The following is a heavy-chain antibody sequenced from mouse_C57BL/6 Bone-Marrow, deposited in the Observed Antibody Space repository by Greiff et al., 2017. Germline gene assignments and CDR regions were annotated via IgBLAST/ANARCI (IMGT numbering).Heavy chain of an antibody. D-gene: IGHD2-4*01. J-gene: IGHJ2*01. Sequence: EVKLMESGGGLVKPGGSLKLSCAASGFTFSSYTMSWVRQTPEKRLEWVATISGGGGNTYYPDSVKGRFTISRDNAKNTLYLQRSSLRSEDTALYYCARLRDYDGGAGFDYWGQGTTLTVSS. CDR3: ARLRDYDGGAGFDY. CDR1: GFTFSSYT. V-gene: IGHV5-9*01. CDR2: ISGGGGNT.